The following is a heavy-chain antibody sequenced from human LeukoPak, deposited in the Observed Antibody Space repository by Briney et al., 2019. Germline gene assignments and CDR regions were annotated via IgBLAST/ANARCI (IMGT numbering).Heavy chain of an antibody. V-gene: IGHV4-39*07. D-gene: IGHD1-1*01. CDR2: IYYSGST. CDR3: ARDRGTWNDDGFDY. CDR1: GGSISSSSYY. Sequence: SETVSLTCTVSGGSISSSSYYWGWIRQPPGKGLEWIGSIYYSGSTYYNPSLKSRVTISVDTSKNQFSLKLSSVTAADTAVYYCARDRGTWNDDGFDYWGQGTLVTVSS. J-gene: IGHJ4*02.